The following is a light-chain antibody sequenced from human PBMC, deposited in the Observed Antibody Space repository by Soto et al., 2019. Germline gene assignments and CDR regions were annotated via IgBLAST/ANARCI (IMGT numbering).Light chain of an antibody. J-gene: IGKJ4*01. Sequence: DIQMTQSPSTLSASVGDRVTITCRASQTIDSWLAWYQQRPGKPPNLLIYKASTLASGVPSRFGGSGSGTDFTLTISSLQSEDFATYYCQQFYSYPLTFGGGTKVDIK. V-gene: IGKV1-5*03. CDR2: KAS. CDR3: QQFYSYPLT. CDR1: QTIDSW.